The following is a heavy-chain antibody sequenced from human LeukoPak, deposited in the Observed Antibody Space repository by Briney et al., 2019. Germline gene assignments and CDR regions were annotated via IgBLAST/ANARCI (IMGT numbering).Heavy chain of an antibody. CDR2: IKQDGSEK. Sequence: PGGSLRLSCAASGFTFSNYWMSWVRQAPGKGLEWVANIKQDGSEKYYVDSVKGRFTISRDNAKNSLFLQMNSLRAEDTAVYYCARVGRLAAQNWFDPWGQGTLVTVSS. J-gene: IGHJ5*02. D-gene: IGHD1-14*01. V-gene: IGHV3-7*01. CDR3: ARVGRLAAQNWFDP. CDR1: GFTFSNYW.